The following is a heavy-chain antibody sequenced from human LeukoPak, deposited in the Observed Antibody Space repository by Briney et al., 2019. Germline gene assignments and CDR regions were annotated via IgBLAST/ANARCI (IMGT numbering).Heavy chain of an antibody. D-gene: IGHD6-13*01. CDR2: INPNSGGT. J-gene: IGHJ6*02. CDR3: ASSSWSTPYSYYYYGMDV. CDR1: GYTFTCYY. V-gene: IGHV1-2*02. Sequence: ASVKVSCKASGYTFTCYYMHWVRQAPGQGLEWMGWINPNSGGTNYAQKFQGRVTMTRDTSISTAYMELSRLRSDDTAVYYCASSSWSTPYSYYYYGMDVWGQGTTVTVSS.